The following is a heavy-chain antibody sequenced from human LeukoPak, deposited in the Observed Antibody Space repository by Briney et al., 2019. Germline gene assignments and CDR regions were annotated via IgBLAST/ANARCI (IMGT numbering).Heavy chain of an antibody. CDR2: ISWNSGSI. CDR3: AGGTYRYDSGYYYWYFQH. CDR1: GFTFDDYA. J-gene: IGHJ1*01. V-gene: IGHV3-9*01. D-gene: IGHD3-22*01. Sequence: GGSLRLSCAASGFTFDDYAMHWVRQAPGKGLEWVSGISWNSGSIGYADSVKGRFTISRDNAKNSLYLQMNSLRAEDTAVYYCAGGTYRYDSGYYYWYFQHWGQGTLVTVSS.